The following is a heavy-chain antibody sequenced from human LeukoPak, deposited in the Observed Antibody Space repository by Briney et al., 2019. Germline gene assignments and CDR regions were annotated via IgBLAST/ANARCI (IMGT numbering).Heavy chain of an antibody. CDR1: GGSFSGYY. CDR3: ARGLEATIKEHIDY. J-gene: IGHJ4*02. CDR2: INHSGST. Sequence: PSETLSLTCAVYGGSFSGYYWSWIRQPPGKGLEWIGEINHSGSTNYNPSLKSRVTISVDTSKNQFSLKLSSVTAADTAVYYCARGLEATIKEHIDYWGQGTLVTVSS. V-gene: IGHV4-34*01. D-gene: IGHD5-12*01.